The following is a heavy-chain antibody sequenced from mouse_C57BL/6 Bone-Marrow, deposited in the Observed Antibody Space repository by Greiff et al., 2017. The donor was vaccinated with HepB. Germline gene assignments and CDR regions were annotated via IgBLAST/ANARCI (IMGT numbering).Heavy chain of an antibody. Sequence: QVHVKQSGAELARPGASVKLSCKASGYTFTSYGISWVKQRTGQGLEWIGEIYPRSGNTYYNEKFKGKATLTADKSSSTAYMELRSLTSEDSAVYFCARENYYYGSKGYWGQGTTLTVSS. V-gene: IGHV1-81*01. D-gene: IGHD1-1*01. J-gene: IGHJ2*01. CDR1: GYTFTSYG. CDR3: ARENYYYGSKGY. CDR2: IYPRSGNT.